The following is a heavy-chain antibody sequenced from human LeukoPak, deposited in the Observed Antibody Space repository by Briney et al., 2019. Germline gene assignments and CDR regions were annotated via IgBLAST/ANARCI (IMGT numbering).Heavy chain of an antibody. CDR1: GFTLSTYW. CDR2: IKQDGSEK. CDR3: ARGSYGGSYHFDY. Sequence: GGSLRLSCAASGFTLSTYWMSWVRQAPGKGLEWVANIKQDGSEKYYVDSVKGRFTISRDNAKNSLYLQMNSLRAEDTAVYYCARGSYGGSYHFDYWGQGTLVTVSS. J-gene: IGHJ4*02. V-gene: IGHV3-7*01. D-gene: IGHD1-26*01.